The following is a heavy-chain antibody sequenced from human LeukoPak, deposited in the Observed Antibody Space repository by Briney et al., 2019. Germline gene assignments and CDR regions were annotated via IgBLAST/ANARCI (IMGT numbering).Heavy chain of an antibody. CDR3: ARGPQYGGYDFFDY. CDR1: GFTFSSYS. V-gene: IGHV3-21*01. CDR2: ISSSSSYI. Sequence: PGGSLRLSCAASGFTFSSYSMNWVRQAPGKGLEWVSSISSSSSYIYYADSVKGRFTISRDNAKNSLYLQMNSLRAEDTAVYYCARGPQYGGYDFFDYWGQGTLVTVSS. J-gene: IGHJ4*02. D-gene: IGHD5-12*01.